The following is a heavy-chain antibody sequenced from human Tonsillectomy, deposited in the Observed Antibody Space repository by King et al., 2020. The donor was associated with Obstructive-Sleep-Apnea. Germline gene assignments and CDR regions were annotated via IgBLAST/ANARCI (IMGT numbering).Heavy chain of an antibody. J-gene: IGHJ4*02. CDR2: IYYRGNT. Sequence: QLQESGPGLVKPSQTLSLTCTVSGVSISSGGNYWTWIRQHPGTGLEWIGYIYYRGNTYYTSSLKSQLMISLDTSKNQFSLNLRSVTAADTAVYYCVKASDWDFGSWGQGTLVTVSS. V-gene: IGHV4-31*01. CDR3: VKASDWDFGS. CDR1: GVSISSGGNY. D-gene: IGHD3-9*01.